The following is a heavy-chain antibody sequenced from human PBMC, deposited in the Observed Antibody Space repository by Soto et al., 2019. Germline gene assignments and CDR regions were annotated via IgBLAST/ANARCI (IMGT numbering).Heavy chain of an antibody. D-gene: IGHD2-8*01. Sequence: QLQESGPGLVKPSETPSLTCTVSGASISSPSYYWGWIRQSPGKGLEWIGSIYYSGTTHYNPSLKSRLSLSVDTSNMQFSLDLTSVPASDTAIYFCVRQPNRPMAGDDGGQGAVVTVSS. CDR3: VRQPNRPMAGDD. J-gene: IGHJ4*02. CDR1: GASISSPSYY. CDR2: IYYSGTT. V-gene: IGHV4-39*01.